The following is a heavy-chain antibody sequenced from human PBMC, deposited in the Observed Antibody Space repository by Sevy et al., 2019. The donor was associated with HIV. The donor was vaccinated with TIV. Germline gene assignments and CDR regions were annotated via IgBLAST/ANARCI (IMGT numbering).Heavy chain of an antibody. J-gene: IGHJ4*02. D-gene: IGHD3-22*01. V-gene: IGHV3-33*01. CDR2: IWYDGINK. Sequence: GGSLRLSCTASGFYFGIRWVRQAPGKGLEWVALIWYDGINKDYADSVKGRFTISRDNSKNTVFLQMNSLRAEDTGMYYCARWGNSSGIDYWGQGTLVTVSS. CDR3: ARWGNSSGIDY. CDR1: GFYFG.